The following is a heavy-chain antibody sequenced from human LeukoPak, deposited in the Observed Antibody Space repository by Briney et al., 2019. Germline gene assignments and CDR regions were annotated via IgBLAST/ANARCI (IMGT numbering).Heavy chain of an antibody. Sequence: PSETLSLTCTVSGGSISSYYWSWIRQPPGKGLEWIGYIYYSGSTNYNPSLKSRVTISVDTSKNQFSLKLSSVTAADTAVYYCARTPQVQKAFDIWGQGTMVTVSS. CDR1: GGSISSYY. V-gene: IGHV4-59*01. CDR2: IYYSGST. CDR3: ARTPQVQKAFDI. J-gene: IGHJ3*02.